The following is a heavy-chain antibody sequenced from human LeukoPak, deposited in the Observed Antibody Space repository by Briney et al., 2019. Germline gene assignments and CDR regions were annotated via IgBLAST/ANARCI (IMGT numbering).Heavy chain of an antibody. V-gene: IGHV3-23*01. CDR2: LSRDGANT. D-gene: IGHD5-18*01. CDR1: GITFSTFA. CDR3: ARPTWGYSYGPPRYMDV. Sequence: PGGSLRLSCVASGITFSTFALTWVRQAPGKGLEWVSALSRDGANTYYADSAKGRFTISRDNANNLLYLQMDSLRAEDTAVYYCARPTWGYSYGPPRYMDVWGKGTTVTVSS. J-gene: IGHJ6*03.